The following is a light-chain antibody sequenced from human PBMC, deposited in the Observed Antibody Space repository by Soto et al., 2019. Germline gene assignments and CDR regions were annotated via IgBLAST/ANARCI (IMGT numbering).Light chain of an antibody. CDR2: KAS. CDR3: QHYNSYSEA. Sequence: DIQMTQSPSTLSGSVGDRVTITCRASQTISSWLAWYQQKPGKAPKLLIYKASTLNSGVPSRFSGSGSGTEFTLTISSLHPDDFATYYCQHYNSYSEAFGQGTKVELK. J-gene: IGKJ1*01. CDR1: QTISSW. V-gene: IGKV1-5*03.